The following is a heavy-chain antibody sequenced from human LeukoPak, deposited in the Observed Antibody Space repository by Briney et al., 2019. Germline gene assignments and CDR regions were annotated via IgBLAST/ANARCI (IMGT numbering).Heavy chain of an antibody. CDR3: ARDGGCSSTSCYVSWFDP. CDR1: GFTFSDYY. CDR2: ISSSSSYT. J-gene: IGHJ5*02. V-gene: IGHV3-11*06. D-gene: IGHD2-2*01. Sequence: GGSLRLSCAASGFTFSDYYMSWIRQAPGKGLEWVSYISSSSSYTNYADSVKGRFTISRDNAKNSLYLQMNGLRAEDTAVYYCARDGGCSSTSCYVSWFDPWGQGTLVTVSS.